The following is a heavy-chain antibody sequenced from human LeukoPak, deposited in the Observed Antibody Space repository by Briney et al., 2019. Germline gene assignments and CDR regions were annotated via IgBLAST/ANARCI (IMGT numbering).Heavy chain of an antibody. CDR2: ISGSGGST. CDR1: GFTFSSYA. J-gene: IGHJ5*02. V-gene: IGHV3-23*01. CDR3: AKDLVGGNTAFGNWFDP. Sequence: GGPLRLSCAASGFTFSSYAMSWVRQAPGKGLEWVSAISGSGGSTYYADSVKGRFTISRDNSKNTLYLQMNSLRAEDTAVYYCAKDLVGGNTAFGNWFDPWGQGTLVTVSS. D-gene: IGHD3-16*01.